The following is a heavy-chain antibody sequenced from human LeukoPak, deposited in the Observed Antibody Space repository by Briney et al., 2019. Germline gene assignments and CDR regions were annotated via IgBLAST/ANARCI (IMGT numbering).Heavy chain of an antibody. D-gene: IGHD5-24*01. Sequence: ASVKVSCKASGGTFSGYAISWVRQAPGQGLEWMGGIIPIFGTANYAQKFQGRVTITADESTSTAYMELSSLRSEDTAVYYCATRRRDGYTRSFDYWGQGTLVTVSS. J-gene: IGHJ4*02. CDR3: ATRRRDGYTRSFDY. CDR1: GGTFSGYA. CDR2: IIPIFGTA. V-gene: IGHV1-69*13.